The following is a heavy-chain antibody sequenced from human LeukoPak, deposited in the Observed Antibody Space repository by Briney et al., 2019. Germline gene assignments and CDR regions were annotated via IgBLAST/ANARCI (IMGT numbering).Heavy chain of an antibody. J-gene: IGHJ2*01. CDR1: GGSMSNYY. V-gene: IGHV4-59*01. D-gene: IGHD5-24*01. Sequence: SETLSLTCNVSGGSMSNYYWSWIRQPPGKGLEWIGYIYYSGSTGYNPSHESRVTISVDTSKNQFSLKLNFVTAADTAVYFCARVERWLQFARYFGIWGRGTLVTVSS. CDR2: IYYSGST. CDR3: ARVERWLQFARYFGI.